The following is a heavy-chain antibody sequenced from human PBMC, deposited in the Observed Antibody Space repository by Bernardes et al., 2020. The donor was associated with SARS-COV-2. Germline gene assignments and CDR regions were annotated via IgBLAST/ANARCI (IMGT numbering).Heavy chain of an antibody. V-gene: IGHV1-2*02. J-gene: IGHJ6*02. CDR3: ALPPTNYDRYGMDV. CDR2: INPNSGGT. D-gene: IGHD3-22*01. Sequence: ASVKVSCKASGYTFTGYYTHWVRQAPGQGLEWMGWINPNSGGTNYAQKFQGRVTMTRDTSISTAYMELSRLRSDDTALYYCALPPTNYDRYGMDVWGQGTTVIVSS. CDR1: GYTFTGYY.